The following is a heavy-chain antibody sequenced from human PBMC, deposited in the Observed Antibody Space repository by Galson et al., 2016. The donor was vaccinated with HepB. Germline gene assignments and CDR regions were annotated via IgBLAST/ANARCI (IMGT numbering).Heavy chain of an antibody. CDR1: GFTFSSFW. D-gene: IGHD3-3*01. V-gene: IGHV3-7*03. CDR3: ARDRDFLDGHPDPFDC. CDR2: IKQDGSEK. J-gene: IGHJ4*02. Sequence: SLRLSCAASGFTFSSFWMSWVRQAPGKGLEWVANIKQDGSEKHYADSVKGLFTISRDNANQSVYLQLNSLRAEDTAVYYCARDRDFLDGHPDPFDCWGQGTVVTVS.